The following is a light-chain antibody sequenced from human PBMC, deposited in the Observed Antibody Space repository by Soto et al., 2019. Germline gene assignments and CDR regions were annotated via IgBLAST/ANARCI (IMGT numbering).Light chain of an antibody. Sequence: DIVMTQTPLSSPVALGQPASISCTSSQSLVHRDGNTYLSWLHQRPGQPPRLLIYKISDRVSGVPDRFSGSGTGTDFTLTISRVEAEDVGVYYCMQGTQPPCTFGQGTKVEIK. CDR2: KIS. J-gene: IGKJ1*01. CDR3: MQGTQPPCT. CDR1: QSLVHRDGNTY. V-gene: IGKV2-24*01.